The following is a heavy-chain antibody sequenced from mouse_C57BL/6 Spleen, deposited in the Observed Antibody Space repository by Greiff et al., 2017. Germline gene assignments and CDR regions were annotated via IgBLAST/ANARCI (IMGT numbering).Heavy chain of an antibody. D-gene: IGHD2-1*01. CDR3: ARYGNSGGFDY. CDR2: ISSGSSTI. CDR1: GFTFSDYG. J-gene: IGHJ2*01. Sequence: EVQLVESGGGLVKPGGSLKLSCAASGFTFSDYGMHWVRQAPEQGLEWVAYISSGSSTIYYADTVQGRFTISRDTAKNTLFLQMTRLRSEETAMYYCARYGNSGGFDYWGQGTTLTVSS. V-gene: IGHV5-17*01.